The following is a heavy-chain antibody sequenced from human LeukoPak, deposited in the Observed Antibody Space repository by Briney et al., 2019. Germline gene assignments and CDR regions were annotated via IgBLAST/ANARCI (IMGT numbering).Heavy chain of an antibody. Sequence: SVKVSCKASGGTFSSYTLSWVRQAPGQGLEWMGGIIPIFGAANYAQKFQDRVTITADKSTSTVYMELSSLRAEDTAVYYCARALSGSYLVRWGDAFDIWGQGTMVTVSS. J-gene: IGHJ3*02. CDR2: IIPIFGAA. CDR3: ARALSGSYLVRWGDAFDI. D-gene: IGHD1-26*01. CDR1: GGTFSSYT. V-gene: IGHV1-69*06.